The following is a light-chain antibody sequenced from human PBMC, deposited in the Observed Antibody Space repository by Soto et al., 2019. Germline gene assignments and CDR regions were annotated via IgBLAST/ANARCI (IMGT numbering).Light chain of an antibody. V-gene: IGLV1-44*01. J-gene: IGLJ2*01. Sequence: QSVLTQPPSASGTPGQRVTISCSGSNSNIGSRTVNWYQQLPGTAPKLLMSGNNQRPSGVPDRFSVSKSGASASLAINGLQSEDEADYYCAAWDDSLNVVFGGGTKVTVL. CDR2: GNN. CDR1: NSNIGSRT. CDR3: AAWDDSLNVV.